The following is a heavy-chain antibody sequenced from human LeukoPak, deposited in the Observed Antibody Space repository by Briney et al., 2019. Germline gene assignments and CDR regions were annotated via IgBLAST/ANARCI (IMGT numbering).Heavy chain of an antibody. CDR1: GFTFSSYG. CDR2: IWYDGSNK. CDR3: AREDIWDTAMATGVFDY. J-gene: IGHJ4*02. V-gene: IGHV3-33*01. Sequence: GGSLRLSCAASGFTFSSYGMHWVRQAPGKGLEWVAVIWYDGSNKYYADSVKGRFTISGDNSKNTLYLQMNSLRAEDTAVYYCAREDIWDTAMATGVFDYWGQGTLVTVSS. D-gene: IGHD5-18*01.